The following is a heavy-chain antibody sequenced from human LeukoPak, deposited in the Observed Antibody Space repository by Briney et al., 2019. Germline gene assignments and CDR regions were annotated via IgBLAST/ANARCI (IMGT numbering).Heavy chain of an antibody. CDR1: GGTFSSYA. D-gene: IGHD5-24*01. CDR3: ARNGYNSPDLDY. Sequence: GASVKVSCKASGGTFSSYAISWVRQAPGQGLEWMGGIIPIFGTANYAQKFQGRVTITADESTSTAYMELSSLRSEDTAVYYCARNGYNSPDLDYWGQGILVTVSS. V-gene: IGHV1-69*13. J-gene: IGHJ4*02. CDR2: IIPIFGTA.